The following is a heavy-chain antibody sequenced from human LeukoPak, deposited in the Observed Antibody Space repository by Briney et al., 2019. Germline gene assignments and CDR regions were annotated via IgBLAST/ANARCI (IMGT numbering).Heavy chain of an antibody. Sequence: GGSLRLSCAASGFTFDDYAMHWVRQAPGKGLEWVSGISWNSGSIGYADSVKGRFTISRDNAKNSLYLQMNSLRAEDTASYYCARDPSGMVATPISWGQGTLVTVSS. CDR3: ARDPSGMVATPIS. V-gene: IGHV3-9*01. D-gene: IGHD5-12*01. CDR2: ISWNSGSI. J-gene: IGHJ5*02. CDR1: GFTFDDYA.